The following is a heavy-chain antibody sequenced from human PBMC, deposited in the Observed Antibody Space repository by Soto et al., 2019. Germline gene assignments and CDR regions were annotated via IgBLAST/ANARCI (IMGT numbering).Heavy chain of an antibody. V-gene: IGHV3-23*01. CDR1: GFSFTNYG. J-gene: IGHJ4*02. Sequence: GGSLRLSFATSGFSFTNYGMSWGRQAPGKGLEWVAAITSVGYTYYVDSLKGRFTISRDNSKNTLFLQMNSLRAEDKAVYYCAKDLIDYSNSYFDYWGQGTLVTVSS. D-gene: IGHD4-4*01. CDR3: AKDLIDYSNSYFDY. CDR2: ITSVGYT.